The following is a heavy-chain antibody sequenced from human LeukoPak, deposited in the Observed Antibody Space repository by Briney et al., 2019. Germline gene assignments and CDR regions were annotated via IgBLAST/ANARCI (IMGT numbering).Heavy chain of an antibody. J-gene: IGHJ4*02. CDR3: AKDRVGFCTSTSCYVAS. CDR2: IQYDGSNK. CDR1: GFGFSNYG. V-gene: IGHV3-30*02. D-gene: IGHD2-2*01. Sequence: PGGSLRLSCAASGFGFSNYGMHWVRQAPGKGLEWVAFIQYDGSNKYYGDSVKGRFTISRDNSKNTLFLQMNSLRAEDTAVYYCAKDRVGFCTSTSCYVASWGQGTLVTVSS.